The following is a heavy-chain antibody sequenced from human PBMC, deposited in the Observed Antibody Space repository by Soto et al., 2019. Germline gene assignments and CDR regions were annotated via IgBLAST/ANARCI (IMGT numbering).Heavy chain of an antibody. CDR3: ARDLSNFVVVTARNGMDV. CDR1: GYTFTSYY. Sequence: ASVKVSCKASGYTFTSYYMHWVRQAPGQGLEWMGIINPSGGSTSYAQKFQGRVTMTRDTSTSTVYMELSSLRSEDTAVYYCARDLSNFVVVTARNGMDVWGQGTTVTVSS. CDR2: INPSGGST. D-gene: IGHD2-21*02. V-gene: IGHV1-46*01. J-gene: IGHJ6*02.